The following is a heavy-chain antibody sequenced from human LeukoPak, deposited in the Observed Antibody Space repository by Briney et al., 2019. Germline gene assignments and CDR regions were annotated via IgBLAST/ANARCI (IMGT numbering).Heavy chain of an antibody. CDR3: ATFGGVIQGFDY. J-gene: IGHJ4*02. CDR2: IYYSGST. CDR1: GGSISGYY. V-gene: IGHV4-59*01. Sequence: SETLSLTCTVSGGSISGYYWSWIRQPPGKGLEWIGYIYYSGSTNYNPSLKGRVTISVDTSKNQFSLKLSSVTAADTAVYYCATFGGVIQGFDYWGQGTLVTVSS. D-gene: IGHD3-16*01.